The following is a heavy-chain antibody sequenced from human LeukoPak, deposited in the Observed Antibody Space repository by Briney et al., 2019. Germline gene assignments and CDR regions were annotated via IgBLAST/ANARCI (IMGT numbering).Heavy chain of an antibody. Sequence: GGSLRLSCAASGFTFSNYAMNWVRQAPGKGLEWVSYISSSSSTIYYADSVKGRFTISRDNAKNSLYLQMNSLRAEDTAVYYCARDYCSSTSCLFDYWGQGTTVTVSS. V-gene: IGHV3-48*01. CDR1: GFTFSNYA. J-gene: IGHJ4*03. CDR3: ARDYCSSTSCLFDY. D-gene: IGHD2-2*01. CDR2: ISSSSSTI.